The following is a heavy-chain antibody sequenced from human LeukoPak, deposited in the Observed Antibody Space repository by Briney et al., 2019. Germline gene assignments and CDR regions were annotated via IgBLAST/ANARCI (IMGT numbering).Heavy chain of an antibody. V-gene: IGHV1-69*06. D-gene: IGHD5-12*01. Sequence: VASVKVSCKDSGGSFSSYAICWVRQGPGQGLEWMGGIITIFGTANYAQKFQGRVTITADNSTRTAYMELSSLRSEDTAVYYCARGGAFLRGYRGYVGESGYDYMDVWGKGTTVTVSS. CDR1: GGSFSSYA. J-gene: IGHJ6*03. CDR3: ARGGAFLRGYRGYVGESGYDYMDV. CDR2: IITIFGTA.